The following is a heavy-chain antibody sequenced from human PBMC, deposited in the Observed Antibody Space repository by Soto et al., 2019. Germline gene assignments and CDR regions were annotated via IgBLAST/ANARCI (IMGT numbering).Heavy chain of an antibody. Sequence: EVQLVESGGGLVKPGGSLRLSCAASGFTFSSYSMNWVRQAPGKGLEWVSSISSSSSYIYYADSVKGRFTISRDNAKNSLYLQMNSLRAEDTAVYYCARVSEGDRISLDVWGQGTTVTVSS. CDR3: ARVSEGDRISLDV. CDR1: GFTFSSYS. D-gene: IGHD3-16*01. CDR2: ISSSSSYI. V-gene: IGHV3-21*01. J-gene: IGHJ6*02.